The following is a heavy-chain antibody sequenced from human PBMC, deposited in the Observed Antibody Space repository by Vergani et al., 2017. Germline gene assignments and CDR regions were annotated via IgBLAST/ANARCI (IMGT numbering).Heavy chain of an antibody. J-gene: IGHJ3*02. D-gene: IGHD3-22*01. Sequence: EVQLLESGGGLVQPGGSLRLSCAASGFTFSSYAMSWVRQAPGKGLEWVSAISGSGGSTYYADSVKGRFTISRNNSKNTLYLQMNSLRAEDTAVYYCAKDRGYDSSGYSRFRQKNDAFDIWGQGTMVTVSS. CDR2: ISGSGGST. V-gene: IGHV3-23*01. CDR3: AKDRGYDSSGYSRFRQKNDAFDI. CDR1: GFTFSSYA.